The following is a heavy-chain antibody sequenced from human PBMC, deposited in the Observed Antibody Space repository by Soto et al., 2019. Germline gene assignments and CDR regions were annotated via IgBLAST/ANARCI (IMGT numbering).Heavy chain of an antibody. J-gene: IGHJ3*01. CDR2: ISSSSSTI. CDR1: GFTFSSYS. V-gene: IGHV3-48*01. Sequence: GGSLRLSCAASGFTFSSYSMNWVRQAPGKGLEWVSYISSSSSTIYYADSVKGRSTISRDNANNSMYLQINSLTAEATAVYYWASAPDYLGYAVDAWGEGAVVT. D-gene: IGHD1-26*01. CDR3: ASAPDYLGYAVDA.